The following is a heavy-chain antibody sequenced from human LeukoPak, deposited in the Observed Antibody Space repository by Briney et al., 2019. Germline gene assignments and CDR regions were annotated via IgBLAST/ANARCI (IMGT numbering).Heavy chain of an antibody. CDR3: ARADVHLATMNGNYGMDV. J-gene: IGHJ6*02. CDR2: ISSSGSTI. CDR1: GFTFSSYE. Sequence: TGGSLRLSCAASGFTFSSYEMNWVRQAPGKGLEWVSYISSSGSTIYYAGSVKVRFTFSRDNAKNSLYLQMNSLRAEDAAVYYCARADVHLATMNGNYGMDVWGQGTTVTVSS. V-gene: IGHV3-48*03. D-gene: IGHD5-24*01.